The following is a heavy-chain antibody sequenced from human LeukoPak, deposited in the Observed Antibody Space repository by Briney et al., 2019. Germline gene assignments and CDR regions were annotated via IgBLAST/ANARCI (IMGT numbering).Heavy chain of an antibody. J-gene: IGHJ4*02. CDR3: ATICRPGLAKWYSDDF. CDR1: GYTFNTYG. V-gene: IGHV1-18*01. Sequence: ASVTVSCKASGYTFNTYGISWVRQAPGQGLEWMGWISAYNGITEFAQNFQGRLTLTIDTSTSTGYMELRSLTSDDTAVYYCATICRPGLAKWYSDDFWGQGTLVTVFS. CDR2: ISAYNGIT. D-gene: IGHD2-15*01.